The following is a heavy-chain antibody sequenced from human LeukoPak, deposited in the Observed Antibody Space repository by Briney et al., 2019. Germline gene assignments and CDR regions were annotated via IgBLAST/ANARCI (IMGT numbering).Heavy chain of an antibody. V-gene: IGHV3-74*01. CDR1: GFTFTRYW. Sequence: EGSLRLSCAASGFTFTRYWMHWVRQAPGKGLVWVSRVNSDGSSATYADSVKGRFTISRDNAKNTLYLQMRSLRSEDTAVYYCAREDSHLRIAFDMWGPGTMVTVSS. CDR3: AREDSHLRIAFDM. D-gene: IGHD6-6*01. CDR2: VNSDGSSA. J-gene: IGHJ3*02.